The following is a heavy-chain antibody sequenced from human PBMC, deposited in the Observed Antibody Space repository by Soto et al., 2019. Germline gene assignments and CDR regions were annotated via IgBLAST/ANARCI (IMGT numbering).Heavy chain of an antibody. J-gene: IGHJ4*02. Sequence: EVQLVESGGALVQPGGSLRLSCVASGFALSSFWMTWVRQAPGKGLEWVAKIKGDGSEQNYVDYVRGRFTISRDNAKNSVYLQMNSLRVDDTAVYYCTRNQVKADYWGQGTLVTVSS. CDR1: GFALSSFW. D-gene: IGHD2-21*01. CDR2: IKGDGSEQ. V-gene: IGHV3-7*01. CDR3: TRNQVKADY.